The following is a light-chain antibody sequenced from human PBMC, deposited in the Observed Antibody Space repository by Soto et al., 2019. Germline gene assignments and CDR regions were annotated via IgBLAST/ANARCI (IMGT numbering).Light chain of an antibody. CDR1: SSDVGGYDF. CDR2: DVS. V-gene: IGLV2-11*01. Sequence: QSALTQPRSVSGSPGQSVTISCTRTSSDVGGYDFVSWYQQHPGKAPKLMISDVSKRPSGVPDRFSGSKSGNTASLTISGLQAEDEADYYCCSYAGDLALFGGGTKVTVL. J-gene: IGLJ2*01. CDR3: CSYAGDLAL.